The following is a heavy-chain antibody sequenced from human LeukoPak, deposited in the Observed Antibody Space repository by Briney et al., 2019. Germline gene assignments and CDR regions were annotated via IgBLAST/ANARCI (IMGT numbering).Heavy chain of an antibody. CDR2: ISSSSSYI. J-gene: IGHJ6*03. CDR1: GFTFSSYS. V-gene: IGHV3-21*01. D-gene: IGHD3-22*01. Sequence: PGGSLRLSCAASGFTFSSYSMNWVRQAPGKGLEWVSSISSSSSYIYYADSVKGRFTISRDNAKNSLYLQMNSLRAEDTAIYYCAKDGDSTGYYSSYYNHMDVWGKGTSVTISS. CDR3: AKDGDSTGYYSSYYNHMDV.